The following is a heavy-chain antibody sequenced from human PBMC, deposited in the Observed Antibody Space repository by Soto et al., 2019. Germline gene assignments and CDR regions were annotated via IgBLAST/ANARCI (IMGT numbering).Heavy chain of an antibody. CDR2: IIPIFGTA. Sequence: SVKVSCKASGGTFSSYAISWVRQAPGQGLEWMGGIIPIFGTANYAQKFQGRVMITADESTSTAYMELSSLRSEDTAVYYCAASADTAMVTGYYGMDVWGQGTTVTVSS. D-gene: IGHD5-18*01. V-gene: IGHV1-69*13. J-gene: IGHJ6*02. CDR1: GGTFSSYA. CDR3: AASADTAMVTGYYGMDV.